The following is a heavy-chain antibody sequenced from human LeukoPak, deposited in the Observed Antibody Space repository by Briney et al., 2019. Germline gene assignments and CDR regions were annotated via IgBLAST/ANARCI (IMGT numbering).Heavy chain of an antibody. CDR3: ARTAHARFFDL. D-gene: IGHD5-18*01. J-gene: IGHJ2*01. CDR1: GDPINSYY. CDR2: IYYSGST. Sequence: SETLSLTCTVSGDPINSYYWSWIRQPPGKGLEWIGHIYYSGSTNYNPSLKSRVTISIDTSKNQFSLKLSSVTAADTAVYYCARTAHARFFDLWGRGTLVTVSS. V-gene: IGHV4-59*01.